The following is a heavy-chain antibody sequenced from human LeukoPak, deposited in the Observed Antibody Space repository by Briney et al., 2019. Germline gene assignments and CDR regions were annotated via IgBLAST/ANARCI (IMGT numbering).Heavy chain of an antibody. D-gene: IGHD1-26*01. J-gene: IGHJ4*02. V-gene: IGHV4-31*03. CDR2: IYYSGTT. CDR1: GGSITSANYY. CDR3: ARKEWVPYHFDN. Sequence: SQTLSLTCTVSGGSITSANYYWSWIRQHPGKGLEWIGYIYYSGTTYYNPSLKSRVTISVDTSKNQFSLKLSSVTAADTAVYYCARKEWVPYHFDNWGQGTLVTVSS.